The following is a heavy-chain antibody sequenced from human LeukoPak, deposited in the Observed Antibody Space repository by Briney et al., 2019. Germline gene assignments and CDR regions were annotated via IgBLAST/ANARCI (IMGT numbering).Heavy chain of an antibody. CDR1: GFTFVNYL. CDR2: INPDGSTT. Sequence: GGCLRLSCAASGFTFVNYLMHWVRQAPGKGLVWVSRINPDGSTTTYADSVKGRFTISRDNAKNTLYLQMNSLRTEDTAVYYCYTSAGYWGQGTLVTVSS. V-gene: IGHV3-74*01. D-gene: IGHD1-14*01. CDR3: YTSAGY. J-gene: IGHJ4*02.